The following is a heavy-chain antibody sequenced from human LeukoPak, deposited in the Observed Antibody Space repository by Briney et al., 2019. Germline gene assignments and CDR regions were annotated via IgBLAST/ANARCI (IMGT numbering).Heavy chain of an antibody. Sequence: PGRSLRLSCAASGFTFSSYSMNWVRQAPGKGLERVSSISSSSSYIYYTDSVEGPFTTSRDNAKKSPYLQMNSLRAEDTAVYYCARVGGITLALAPSPFPDYNYYYMDVWGKGTTVTVSS. V-gene: IGHV3-21*01. CDR1: GFTFSSYS. CDR3: ARVGGITLALAPSPFPDYNYYYMDV. D-gene: IGHD3-10*01. J-gene: IGHJ6*03. CDR2: ISSSSSYI.